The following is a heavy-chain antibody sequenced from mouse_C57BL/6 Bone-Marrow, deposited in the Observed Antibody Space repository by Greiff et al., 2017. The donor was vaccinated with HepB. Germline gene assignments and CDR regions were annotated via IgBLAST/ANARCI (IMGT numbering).Heavy chain of an antibody. J-gene: IGHJ3*01. CDR1: GYTFTSYG. CDR2: IYPRSGNT. V-gene: IGHV1-81*01. Sequence: QVQLKQSGAELARPGASVKLSCKASGYTFTSYGISWVKQSTGQGLEWIGEIYPRSGNTYYNEKFKGKATLTADKSSSTAYMELRSLTSEDSAVYFCAPYYYGSSVAYWGQGTLVTVSA. CDR3: APYYYGSSVAY. D-gene: IGHD1-1*01.